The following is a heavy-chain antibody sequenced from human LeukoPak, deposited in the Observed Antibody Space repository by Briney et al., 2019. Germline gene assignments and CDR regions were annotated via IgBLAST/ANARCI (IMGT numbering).Heavy chain of an antibody. CDR2: ISYDGSNK. V-gene: IGHV3-30*18. CDR1: GLIFNTYA. CDR3: AKDANTHYYDSSSYPPFFDY. Sequence: EPGGSLRLSCAASGLIFNTYAMSWVRQAPGKGLEWVAVISYDGSNKYYADSVKGRFTISRDNSKNTLNLQMNSLRAEDTAVYYCAKDANTHYYDSSSYPPFFDYWGQGTLVTVSS. J-gene: IGHJ4*02. D-gene: IGHD3-22*01.